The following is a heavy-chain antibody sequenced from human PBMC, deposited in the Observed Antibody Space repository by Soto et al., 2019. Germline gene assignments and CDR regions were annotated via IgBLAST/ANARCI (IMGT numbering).Heavy chain of an antibody. Sequence: EVQLLESGGGLVQPGGSLRLSCAASGFTISTYVMSWVRQAPGKGLEWVSAISGSSDNTYYADSARSRFTISRDPSKSTLYLQMNSLRAEDTAVYYCAKDRKGSYCSGGTCYSFDYWGQGTLVTVSS. J-gene: IGHJ4*02. CDR3: AKDRKGSYCSGGTCYSFDY. CDR1: GFTISTYV. V-gene: IGHV3-23*01. CDR2: ISGSSDNT. D-gene: IGHD2-15*01.